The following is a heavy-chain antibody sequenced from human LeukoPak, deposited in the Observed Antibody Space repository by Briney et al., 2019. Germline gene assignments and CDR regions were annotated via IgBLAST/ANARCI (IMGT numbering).Heavy chain of an antibody. D-gene: IGHD3-10*01. J-gene: IGHJ4*02. Sequence: SETLSRTCTVSGGSISSGDYYWSWIRQPPGKGLEWIGYIYYSGTTYYNPSLKSRVTISVDTSKNQFSLKLTSVTAADTAVYYCARGPYGSGSYYWGQGTLVTVSS. V-gene: IGHV4-30-4*01. CDR1: GGSISSGDYY. CDR2: IYYSGTT. CDR3: ARGPYGSGSYY.